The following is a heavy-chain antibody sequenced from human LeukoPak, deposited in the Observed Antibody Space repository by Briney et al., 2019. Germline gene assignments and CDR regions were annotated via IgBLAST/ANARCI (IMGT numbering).Heavy chain of an antibody. CDR3: AKEGKWEYLGTGY. CDR1: GFTFSSYA. J-gene: IGHJ4*02. D-gene: IGHD1-26*01. Sequence: QPGGSLRLSCAASGFTFSSYAISWVRQAPGEGLEWVSAISGSGGSTYYADSVKGRFTISRDNSKNTLYLQMNSLRAEDTAVYYCAKEGKWEYLGTGYWGQGTLVTASS. CDR2: ISGSGGST. V-gene: IGHV3-23*01.